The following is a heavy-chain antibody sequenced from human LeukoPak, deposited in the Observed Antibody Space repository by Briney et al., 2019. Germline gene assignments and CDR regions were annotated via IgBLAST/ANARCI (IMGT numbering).Heavy chain of an antibody. D-gene: IGHD2-15*01. CDR3: AKVLGYCSGGSCFDY. CDR2: ISYDGSNK. J-gene: IGHJ4*02. V-gene: IGHV3-30*04. Sequence: GGSLRLSCAASGFTFSSYAMHWVRQAPGKGLEWVAVISYDGSNKYYADSVKGRFTISRDNSKNTLYLQMNSLRAEDTAVYYCAKVLGYCSGGSCFDYWGQGTLVTVSS. CDR1: GFTFSSYA.